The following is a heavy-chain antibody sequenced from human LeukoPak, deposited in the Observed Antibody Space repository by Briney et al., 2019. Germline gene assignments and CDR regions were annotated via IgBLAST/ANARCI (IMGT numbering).Heavy chain of an antibody. J-gene: IGHJ4*02. CDR1: GFTFSSYW. CDR3: AREGGYSSSLY. Sequence: PGGSLRLSCAASGFTFSSYWMSWVRQAPGKGLEWVANIKQGGSEKYYVDSVKGRFTISRDNAKNSLYLQMNSLRAEDTAVYHCAREGGYSSSLYWGQGTLVTVSS. V-gene: IGHV3-7*03. D-gene: IGHD6-13*01. CDR2: IKQGGSEK.